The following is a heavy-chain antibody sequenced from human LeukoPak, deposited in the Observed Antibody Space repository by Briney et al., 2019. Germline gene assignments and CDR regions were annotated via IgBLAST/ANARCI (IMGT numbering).Heavy chain of an antibody. CDR3: AKDGRPQWGYFDY. CDR1: GFTFSGYG. J-gene: IGHJ4*02. CDR2: LSYDGSEK. Sequence: GGSLRLSCAASGFTFSGYGMHWVRQAPGKGLEWLAVLSYDGSEKYYADSVRGRFTISRDNSENTLYLQMNSLRPEDTAVYYCAKDGRPQWGYFDYWGQGILVIVSS. V-gene: IGHV3-30*18. D-gene: IGHD5-24*01.